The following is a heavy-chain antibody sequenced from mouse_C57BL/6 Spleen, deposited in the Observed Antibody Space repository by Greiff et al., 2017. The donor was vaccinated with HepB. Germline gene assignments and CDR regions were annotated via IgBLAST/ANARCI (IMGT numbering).Heavy chain of an antibody. Sequence: QVQLQQPGAELVKPGASVKLSCKASGYTFTSYWMHWVKQRPGKGLEWIGRIYPGDGDTNYNGKFKGKATLTADKSSSTAYMQLSSLTSEDSAVYFCARSDGYYGYFDYWGQGTTLTVSS. CDR2: IYPGDGDT. V-gene: IGHV1-82*01. D-gene: IGHD2-3*01. CDR1: GYTFTSYW. CDR3: ARSDGYYGYFDY. J-gene: IGHJ2*01.